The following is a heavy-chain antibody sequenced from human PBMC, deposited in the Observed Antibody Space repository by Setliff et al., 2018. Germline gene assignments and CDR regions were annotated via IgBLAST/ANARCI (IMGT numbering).Heavy chain of an antibody. V-gene: IGHV4-61*09. CDR1: GGSISSGGFY. CDR2: FHTGGAT. CDR3: ARGRNIAARLFDS. J-gene: IGHJ4*02. D-gene: IGHD6-6*01. Sequence: SETLSLTCSVSGGSISSGGFYWSWIRQSAGRGLEWIGHFHTGGATDYNLSLKSRVTISLDSSKSQFSLRLSSVTAADAAVYYCARGRNIAARLFDSWGQGTRVTVSS.